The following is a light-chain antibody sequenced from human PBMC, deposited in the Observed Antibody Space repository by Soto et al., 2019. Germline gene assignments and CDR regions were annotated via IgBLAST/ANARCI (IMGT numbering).Light chain of an antibody. Sequence: QSALTQPRSVSGSPGQSVTISRTGTSSDVGGYNYVSWYQQHPGKAPKVMIYDVSELPSGVPDRFSGSKSGNTASLTISGLQAEDEADYYCCSYAGSPRYVFGTGTKLTVL. CDR3: CSYAGSPRYV. CDR2: DVS. J-gene: IGLJ1*01. CDR1: SSDVGGYNY. V-gene: IGLV2-11*01.